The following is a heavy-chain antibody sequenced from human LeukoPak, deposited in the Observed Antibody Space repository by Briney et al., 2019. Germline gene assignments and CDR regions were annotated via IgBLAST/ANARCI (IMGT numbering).Heavy chain of an antibody. Sequence: GGPLRLSCAASGFTFSSYAMHWVRQAPGKGLEWVAVIPYDGSNEYYADSVKGRFTISRDNSKNTLYLQMNSLRAEDTAVYYCARDEGGGATWIGYWGQGTLVTVSS. V-gene: IGHV3-30-3*01. CDR1: GFTFSSYA. D-gene: IGHD1-26*01. CDR3: ARDEGGGATWIGY. CDR2: IPYDGSNE. J-gene: IGHJ4*02.